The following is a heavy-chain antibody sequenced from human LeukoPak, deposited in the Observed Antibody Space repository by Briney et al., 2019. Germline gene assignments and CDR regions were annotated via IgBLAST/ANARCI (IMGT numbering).Heavy chain of an antibody. J-gene: IGHJ5*02. V-gene: IGHV1-2*02. CDR2: MNPNSGDT. Sequence: ASVKVSCKASGYTFTGNYIHWVRQAPGQGLEWVGWMNPNSGDTNYARSFQGRVTMTRDTSISTAYMELSRLRFDDTAVYYCAKDPFDQMLPENWFDPWGQGTLVTVSS. CDR3: AKDPFDQMLPENWFDP. CDR1: GYTFTGNY. D-gene: IGHD2-2*01.